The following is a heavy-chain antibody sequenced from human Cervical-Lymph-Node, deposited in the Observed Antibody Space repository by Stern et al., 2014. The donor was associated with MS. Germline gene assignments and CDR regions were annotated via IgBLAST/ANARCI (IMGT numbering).Heavy chain of an antibody. D-gene: IGHD2-2*01. CDR2: VHPDDSDT. Sequence: EVQLVESGAEVKKPGESVKISCEGSGYSFTTYWIAWVRQKPGKGLEWMGIVHPDDSDTRYSPSIQGQVTLAADKSKKAAYMQWSSLKASDTATYYCARVMIGSTSHYGLDVWGQGTTVTVSS. CDR3: ARVMIGSTSHYGLDV. CDR1: GYSFTTYW. V-gene: IGHV5-51*01. J-gene: IGHJ6*02.